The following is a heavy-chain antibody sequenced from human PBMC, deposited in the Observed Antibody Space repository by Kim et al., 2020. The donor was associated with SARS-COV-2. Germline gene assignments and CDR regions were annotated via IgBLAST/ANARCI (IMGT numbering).Heavy chain of an antibody. V-gene: IGHV1-18*01. Sequence: ASVKVSCKASGYTFTSYGISWVRQAPGQGLEWMGWISAYNGNTNYAQKLQGRVTMTTDTSTSTAYMELRSLRSDDTAVYYCARDRCSSTSCYKDYYGMDVWGQGTTVTVSS. CDR2: ISAYNGNT. D-gene: IGHD2-2*02. CDR3: ARDRCSSTSCYKDYYGMDV. CDR1: GYTFTSYG. J-gene: IGHJ6*02.